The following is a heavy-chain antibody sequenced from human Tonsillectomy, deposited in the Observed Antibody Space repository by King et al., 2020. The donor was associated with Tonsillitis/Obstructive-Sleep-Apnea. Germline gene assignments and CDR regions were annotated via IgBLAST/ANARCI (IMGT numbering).Heavy chain of an antibody. V-gene: IGHV3-23*04. CDR2: ISGGGGNI. Sequence: VQLVESGGGLVQPGGSLRLSCAASGFTFSNYAMTWDRQAPGKGLEWVSGISGGGGNIYFADSVKGRFTISRDNSKNTLYLQMNSLRAEDTAVYYCAKGTIFGVAAYFDYWGQGTLVTVSS. D-gene: IGHD3-3*01. CDR3: AKGTIFGVAAYFDY. J-gene: IGHJ4*02. CDR1: GFTFSNYA.